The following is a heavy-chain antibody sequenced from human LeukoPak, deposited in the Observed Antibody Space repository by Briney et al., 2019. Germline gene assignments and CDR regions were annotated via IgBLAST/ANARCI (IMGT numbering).Heavy chain of an antibody. CDR3: ARDHTETSSLNFRNYYYYGMDI. V-gene: IGHV4-31*11. CDR1: GGSISSGDYS. Sequence: PSQTLSLTCAVSGGSISSGDYSWNWIRQHPGKGLEWIGYIYYSGSTYYNPSLTSRVTMSVDTSKNQFSLKLSSVTAADTAIYYCARDHTETSSLNFRNYYYYGMDIWGQGTTVIVSS. D-gene: IGHD4-11*01. CDR2: IYYSGST. J-gene: IGHJ6*02.